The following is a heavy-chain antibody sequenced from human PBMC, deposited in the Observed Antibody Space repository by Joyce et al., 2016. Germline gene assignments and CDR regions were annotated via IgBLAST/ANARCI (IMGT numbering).Heavy chain of an antibody. CDR1: GFSFRNAG. CDR3: VTGLCIGTACHWDDAFDV. Sequence: EVQLVESGGGLVKPGGSLRLSCAASGFSFRNAGVTGVRQAPGKGLAWVGRVKSKSQGGTTDYAAPVKGRFTISRDDSRDTAYLQMNSLKSEDTGVYFCVTGLCIGTACHWDDAFDVWGQGTMVTVSS. V-gene: IGHV3-15*01. CDR2: VKSKSQGGTT. D-gene: IGHD2-2*01. J-gene: IGHJ3*01.